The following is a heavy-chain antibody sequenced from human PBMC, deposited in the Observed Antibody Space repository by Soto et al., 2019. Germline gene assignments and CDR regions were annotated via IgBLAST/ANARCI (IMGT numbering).Heavy chain of an antibody. CDR3: ARVYCSGGSCGFDY. D-gene: IGHD2-15*01. CDR2: INPNSGGT. CDR1: GYTFTGYY. J-gene: IGHJ4*02. V-gene: IGHV1-2*04. Sequence: QVQLVQSGAEVKKPGASVKVSCKASGYTFTGYYMHWVRQAPGQGLEWMGWINPNSGGTNYAQKFQGWVTMTRDTSISTAYLELSRLRSDDTAAYYCARVYCSGGSCGFDYWGQGTLVPVSS.